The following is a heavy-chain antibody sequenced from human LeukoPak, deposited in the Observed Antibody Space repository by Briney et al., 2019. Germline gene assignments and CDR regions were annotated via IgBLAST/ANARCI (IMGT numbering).Heavy chain of an antibody. CDR2: VLYDGSKR. CDR1: EFTFRNYG. Sequence: QAGGSLRLSCAASEFTFRNYGLHCVREAPGKGREWVAVVLYDGSKRYYADSVKGRFTISRDNSKNTLYLQMNSLRAEDTAVYYCARDYSSSWSYGMDVWGQGTTVTVSS. J-gene: IGHJ6*02. V-gene: IGHV3-33*01. CDR3: ARDYSSSWSYGMDV. D-gene: IGHD6-13*01.